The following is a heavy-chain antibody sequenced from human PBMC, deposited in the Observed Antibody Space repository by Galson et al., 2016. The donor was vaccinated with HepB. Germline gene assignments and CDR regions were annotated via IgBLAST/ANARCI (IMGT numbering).Heavy chain of an antibody. D-gene: IGHD2-15*01. Sequence: QSGAEVKKPGESLRITCQGSGYNFATYWIAWVRQMPGNGLEWMGIVYPDDADTKYSPSFQGQVTISADKSINTAYLQWSSLKASDTAIYYCARPSQDQHLEIWGPGTLVTVSS. CDR2: VYPDDADT. V-gene: IGHV5-51*01. J-gene: IGHJ4*02. CDR1: GYNFATYW. CDR3: ARPSQDQHLEI.